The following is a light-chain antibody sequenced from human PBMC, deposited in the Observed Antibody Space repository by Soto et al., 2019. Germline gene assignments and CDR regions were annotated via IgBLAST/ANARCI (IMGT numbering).Light chain of an antibody. Sequence: QSVLTQPASVSGSPGQSITISCTGSSSDVGGYNYVSWYQQHPGKAPKLMIYEVSNRPSGISNRFSGSKSGNTASLTLSGLQAEDEADYCCAAWDDSLNGYVFGTGTKVTVL. CDR1: SSDVGGYNY. CDR3: AAWDDSLNGYV. J-gene: IGLJ1*01. CDR2: EVS. V-gene: IGLV2-14*01.